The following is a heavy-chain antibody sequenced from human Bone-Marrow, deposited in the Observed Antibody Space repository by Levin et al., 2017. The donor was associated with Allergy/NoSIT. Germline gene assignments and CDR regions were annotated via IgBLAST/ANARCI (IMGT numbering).Heavy chain of an antibody. V-gene: IGHV3-48*02. CDR2: ISLSSSAI. J-gene: IGHJ4*02. CDR1: GFSFSRSS. Sequence: GGSLRLSCAVSGFSFSRSSMNWVRQAPGKGLEWVAYISLSSSAIYYADPVKGRFTISSDNAKNLLYLKMNSLRDEDTAVYFCASASGWHYFDYWGQGTLVTVSS. D-gene: IGHD6-19*01. CDR3: ASASGWHYFDY.